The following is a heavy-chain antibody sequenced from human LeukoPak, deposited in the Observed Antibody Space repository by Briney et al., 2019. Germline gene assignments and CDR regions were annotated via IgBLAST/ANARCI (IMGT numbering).Heavy chain of an antibody. Sequence: PGGSLRLSCAASGFTFSSYEMNWVRQAPGKGLEWASYISSSGSTIYYADSVKGRFTISRDNAKNTLYLQMNSLRAEDTAVYYCARVPDSGSYYTAYYFDYWGQGTLVTVSS. CDR2: ISSSGSTI. V-gene: IGHV3-48*03. CDR3: ARVPDSGSYYTAYYFDY. D-gene: IGHD3-10*01. J-gene: IGHJ4*02. CDR1: GFTFSSYE.